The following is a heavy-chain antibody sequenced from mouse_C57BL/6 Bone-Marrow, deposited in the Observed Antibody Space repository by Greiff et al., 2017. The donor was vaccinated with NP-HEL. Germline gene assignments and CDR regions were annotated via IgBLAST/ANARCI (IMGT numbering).Heavy chain of an antibody. J-gene: IGHJ2*01. Sequence: EVKLEESGPELVKPGASVKIPCKASGYTFTDYNMDWVKQSHGKSLEWIGDINPNNGGTIYNQKFKGKATLTVDKSSSTAYMELRSLTSEDTAVYYCARNGHYYYGSSFDYWGQGTTLTVSS. CDR1: GYTFTDYN. CDR3: ARNGHYYYGSSFDY. CDR2: INPNNGGT. D-gene: IGHD1-1*01. V-gene: IGHV1-18*01.